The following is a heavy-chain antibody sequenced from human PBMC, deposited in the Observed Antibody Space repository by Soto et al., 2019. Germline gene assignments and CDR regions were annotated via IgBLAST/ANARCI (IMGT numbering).Heavy chain of an antibody. CDR1: GGTFSSYA. CDR3: ARDKVGYYDSSGYYRVSVPPDYYYGMDV. D-gene: IGHD3-22*01. V-gene: IGHV1-69*01. Sequence: QVQLVQSGAEVKKPGSSVKVSCKASGGTFSSYAISWVRQAPGQGLEWMGGIIPIFGTANYAQKFQGRVTITADESTSTAYMELSSLRSEDTAVYYCARDKVGYYDSSGYYRVSVPPDYYYGMDVWGQGTTVTDSS. CDR2: IIPIFGTA. J-gene: IGHJ6*02.